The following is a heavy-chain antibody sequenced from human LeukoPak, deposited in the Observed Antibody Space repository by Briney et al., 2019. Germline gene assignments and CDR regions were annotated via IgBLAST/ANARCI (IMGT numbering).Heavy chain of an antibody. J-gene: IGHJ4*02. CDR3: AREAYSGSYWGHEPNFDY. CDR2: INPSGGST. Sequence: GASVKASCKASGYTFTSYYMHWVRQAPGQGLEWMGIINPSGGSTSYAQKFQGRVTMTRDTSTSTVYMELSSLRSEDTAVYYCAREAYSGSYWGHEPNFDYWGQGTLVTVSS. D-gene: IGHD1-26*01. V-gene: IGHV1-46*01. CDR1: GYTFTSYY.